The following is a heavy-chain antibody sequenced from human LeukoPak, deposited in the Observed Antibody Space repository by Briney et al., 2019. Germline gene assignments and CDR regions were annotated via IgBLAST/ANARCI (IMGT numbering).Heavy chain of an antibody. CDR2: IIPIFGTA. Sequence: ASVKVSCKASGYTFTSYGIGWVRQAPGQGLEWMGGIIPIFGTANYAQKFQGRVTITADESTSTAYMELSSLRSEDTAVYYCARVPVGSGSYHPYYGMDVWGQGTTVTVSS. J-gene: IGHJ6*02. CDR3: ARVPVGSGSYHPYYGMDV. D-gene: IGHD3-10*01. CDR1: GYTFTSYG. V-gene: IGHV1-69*13.